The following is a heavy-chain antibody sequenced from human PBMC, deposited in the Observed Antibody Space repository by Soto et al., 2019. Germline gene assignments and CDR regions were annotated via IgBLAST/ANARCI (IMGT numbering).Heavy chain of an antibody. J-gene: IGHJ6*03. CDR1: GFTFGDYA. CDR3: TRGIAYGVTPLVYMDV. CDR2: IRSKAYGGTT. D-gene: IGHD4-17*01. V-gene: IGHV3-49*03. Sequence: GGSLRLSCTASGFTFGDYAMSWFRQAPGKGLEWVGFIRSKAYGGTTEYAASVKGRFTISRDDSKSIAYLQMNSLKTEDTAVYYCTRGIAYGVTPLVYMDVWGKGTTVTVSS.